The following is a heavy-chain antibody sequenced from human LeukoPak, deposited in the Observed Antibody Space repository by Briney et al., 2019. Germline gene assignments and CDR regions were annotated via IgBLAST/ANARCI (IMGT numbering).Heavy chain of an antibody. CDR1: GFTFNTYW. Sequence: GGFLRLSCAASGFTFNTYWMHWVRQAPGEGLVWVSRINSDESNTTYADSVRGRFTISRDNAKNTLYLQMNSLRAEDTAVYYCARASLIRGVTSDYWGQGTLVTVSS. V-gene: IGHV3-74*01. CDR3: ARASLIRGVTSDY. CDR2: INSDESNT. D-gene: IGHD3-10*01. J-gene: IGHJ4*02.